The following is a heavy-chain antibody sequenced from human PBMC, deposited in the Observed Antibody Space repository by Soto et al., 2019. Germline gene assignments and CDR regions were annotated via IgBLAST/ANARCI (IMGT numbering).Heavy chain of an antibody. CDR2: ISGSGGST. D-gene: IGHD2-2*02. CDR3: AKVPIPRNGMDV. V-gene: IGHV3-23*01. J-gene: IGHJ6*01. CDR1: VFTFSIYA. Sequence: WGSLGISCATSVFTFSIYAMSWVRQAPGKGLEWVSAISGSGGSTYYADSVKGRFTTSRDNSKNTLYLQMNSLRAEDTAVYYCAKVPIPRNGMDVWGQGTTVTVSS.